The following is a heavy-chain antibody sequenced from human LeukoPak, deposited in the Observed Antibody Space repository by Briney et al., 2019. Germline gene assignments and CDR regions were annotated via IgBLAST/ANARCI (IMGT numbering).Heavy chain of an antibody. V-gene: IGHV3-23*01. J-gene: IGHJ4*02. CDR2: ISGSRGST. CDR3: AKRISYYFDY. CDR1: GFAFSSYA. Sequence: GGSLRLSCAASGFAFSSYAMSWVRQAPGKGLEWVSTISGSRGSTYYADSVKGRFTISRDNSKNTLYLQINSLRADDTAVYYCAKRISYYFDYWGQGTLVTVSS.